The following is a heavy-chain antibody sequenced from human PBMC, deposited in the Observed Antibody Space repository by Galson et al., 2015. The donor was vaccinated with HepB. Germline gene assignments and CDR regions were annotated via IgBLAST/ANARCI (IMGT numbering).Heavy chain of an antibody. D-gene: IGHD2-2*01. Sequence: SLRLSCAASGFTFSDYDIHWVRQPTGKGLEWVSAIGTAGDTYYPGTVKGRFTISRENAKNSVYLQMNSLRAGDTAVYYCARGYCSSMSCPGSDAFNIWGQGTMVTVSS. CDR2: IGTAGDT. J-gene: IGHJ3*02. V-gene: IGHV3-13*01. CDR1: GFTFSDYD. CDR3: ARGYCSSMSCPGSDAFNI.